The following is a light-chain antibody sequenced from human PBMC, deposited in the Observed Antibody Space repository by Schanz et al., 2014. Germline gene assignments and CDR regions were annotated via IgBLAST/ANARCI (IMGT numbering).Light chain of an antibody. CDR1: SSNIGAGYD. J-gene: IGLJ2*01. CDR2: ANG. V-gene: IGLV1-40*01. Sequence: QSVLTQPPSVSGAPGQRVTISCTGSSSNIGAGYDVHWYQQVPGTAPKLLIYANGNRPSGVPDRFSGSKSGTSASLAITGLQVEDEADYYCQSYDSSLPVVFGGGTKLTVL. CDR3: QSYDSSLPVV.